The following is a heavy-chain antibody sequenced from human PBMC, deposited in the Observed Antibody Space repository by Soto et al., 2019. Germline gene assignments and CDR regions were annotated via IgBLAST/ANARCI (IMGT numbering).Heavy chain of an antibody. D-gene: IGHD1-26*01. Sequence: EVQLVESGGGLVQPGGSLRVSCTASGFTLRTYSLNWVRQAPGKGLEWISYISSSSNTIYYADSVKGRFTISRDNAKNSLSLQMNSLRDEDTAVYYCARVPSSGSYRYYYYYGMDVWGQGTTVTVSS. CDR1: GFTLRTYS. V-gene: IGHV3-48*02. CDR3: ARVPSSGSYRYYYYYGMDV. J-gene: IGHJ6*02. CDR2: ISSSSNTI.